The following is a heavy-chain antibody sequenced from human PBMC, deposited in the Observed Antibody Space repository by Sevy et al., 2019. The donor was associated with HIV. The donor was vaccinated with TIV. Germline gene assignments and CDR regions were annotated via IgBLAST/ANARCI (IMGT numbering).Heavy chain of an antibody. CDR3: ARDPPGGGYYYYYGMDV. V-gene: IGHV1-2*02. J-gene: IGHJ6*02. Sequence: ASVKVSCKASGYTFTGYYMHWVRPAPGQGLEWMGWINPNSGGTNYAQKFQGRVTMTRDTSISTAYMELSRLRSDDTAVYYCARDPPGGGYYYYYGMDVWGQGTTVTVSS. CDR2: INPNSGGT. CDR1: GYTFTGYY. D-gene: IGHD3-10*01.